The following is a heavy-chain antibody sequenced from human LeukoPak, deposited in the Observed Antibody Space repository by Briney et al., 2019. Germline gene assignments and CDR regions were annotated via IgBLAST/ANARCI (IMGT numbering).Heavy chain of an antibody. Sequence: GASVKVCCKASGGTFSSYAISWVRQAPGQGLEWMGGIIPIFGTANYAQKFQGRVTITADESTSTAYMELNSLRSEDTAVYYCARATSSESPSWFDPWGQGTLVTVSS. J-gene: IGHJ5*02. CDR3: ARATSSESPSWFDP. CDR2: IIPIFGTA. V-gene: IGHV1-69*01. CDR1: GGTFSSYA. D-gene: IGHD2-2*01.